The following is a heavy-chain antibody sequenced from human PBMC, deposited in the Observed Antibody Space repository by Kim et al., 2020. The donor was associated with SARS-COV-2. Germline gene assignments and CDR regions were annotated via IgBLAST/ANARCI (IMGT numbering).Heavy chain of an antibody. J-gene: IGHJ6*03. Sequence: SETLSLTCTVSGGSISNYYWNWIRQPPGKGLEWIGYIYSSGTTNYKSSLKSRVIISIDTPKNQFSLKLSSVTAADTAVYYCARAADTLRSYYYYMDVWGKGTTVTVSS. CDR3: ARAADTLRSYYYYMDV. D-gene: IGHD5-18*01. CDR1: GGSISNYY. CDR2: IYSSGTT. V-gene: IGHV4-59*01.